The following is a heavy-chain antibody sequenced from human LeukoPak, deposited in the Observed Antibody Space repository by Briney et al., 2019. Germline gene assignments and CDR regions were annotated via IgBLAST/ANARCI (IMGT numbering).Heavy chain of an antibody. CDR1: GGSISSYY. Sequence: PSETLSLTCTVSGGSISSYYWSWIRQPAGKGLEWIGRIYTSGSTNYNPSLKSRVTMSVDTSKNQFSLKLSSVTAADTAVYYCAGGVTMVRGVIMGFDYWGQGTLVTVSS. CDR2: IYTSGST. D-gene: IGHD3-10*01. J-gene: IGHJ4*02. CDR3: AGGVTMVRGVIMGFDY. V-gene: IGHV4-4*07.